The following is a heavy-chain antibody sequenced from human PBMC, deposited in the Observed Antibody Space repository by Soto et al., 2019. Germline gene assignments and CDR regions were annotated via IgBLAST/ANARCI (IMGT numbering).Heavy chain of an antibody. Sequence: SQTLSLTCAISGDSVSSTTSAWNWIRQSPSRGLEWLGRTYYRSRWYHDYAVSVRSRVTIIPDTSNNQFSLHLNSVTPEDTAVYYCARGPGYFYGMDVWGQATTVTVS. J-gene: IGHJ6*02. CDR3: ARGPGYFYGMDV. V-gene: IGHV6-1*01. CDR2: TYYRSRWYH. CDR1: GDSVSSTTSA.